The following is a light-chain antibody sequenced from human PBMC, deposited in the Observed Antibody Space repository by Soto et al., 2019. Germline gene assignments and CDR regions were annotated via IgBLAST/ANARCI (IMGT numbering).Light chain of an antibody. CDR2: DVS. CDR3: CSYAGNSLWV. Sequence: QSALTQPRSVPGSPGQSVTISCTGTSSDVGGYNYGSWYQQHPGKAPKLMIYDVSKWPSGVPDRFSGSKSGNTASLTISGLQAEDEADYYCCSYAGNSLWVFGGGTKLTVL. CDR1: SSDVGGYNY. V-gene: IGLV2-11*01. J-gene: IGLJ3*02.